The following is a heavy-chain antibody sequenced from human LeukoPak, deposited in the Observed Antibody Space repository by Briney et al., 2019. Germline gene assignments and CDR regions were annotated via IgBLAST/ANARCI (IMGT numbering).Heavy chain of an antibody. CDR2: ISSSSSYI. CDR3: AKAAKSPSITMIRGVRVYSYMEV. D-gene: IGHD3-10*01. Sequence: GGSLRLSCAASGFTFSSYTMNWVRQAPGKGLEWVSSISSSSSYIYYAESVKGRFTMSRDNAKNSLYLQMNSLRAEDTAVYYCAKAAKSPSITMIRGVRVYSYMEVWGKGTTVTISS. V-gene: IGHV3-21*01. J-gene: IGHJ6*03. CDR1: GFTFSSYT.